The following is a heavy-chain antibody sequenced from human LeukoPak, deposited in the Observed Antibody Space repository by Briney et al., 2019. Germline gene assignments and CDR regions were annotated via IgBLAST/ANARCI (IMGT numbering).Heavy chain of an antibody. J-gene: IGHJ4*02. Sequence: GGSLRPSCAASEFTFSNYALHWVRQAPGKGLQWVAVISYDGNTIHYADSVKGRFIISRDTSKNTLYLQMNSLRAEDTAVYYCARSGGLQKFDYWGQGTLVTVSS. D-gene: IGHD4-11*01. V-gene: IGHV3-30-3*01. CDR3: ARSGGLQKFDY. CDR2: ISYDGNTI. CDR1: EFTFSNYA.